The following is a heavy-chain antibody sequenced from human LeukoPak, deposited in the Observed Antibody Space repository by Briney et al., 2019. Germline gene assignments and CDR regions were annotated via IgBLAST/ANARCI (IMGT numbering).Heavy chain of an antibody. J-gene: IGHJ4*02. D-gene: IGHD2-2*01. CDR2: INHSGST. V-gene: IGHV4-34*01. CDR1: GGSFSGYY. Sequence: KPSETLSLTCAVYGGSFSGYYWSWIRQPPGKGLELIGEINHSGSTNYNPSLKSRVTISVDTSKNQFSLKLSSVTAADTAMYYCARGSPYCSSTSCYLDYWGQGTLVTVSS. CDR3: ARGSPYCSSTSCYLDY.